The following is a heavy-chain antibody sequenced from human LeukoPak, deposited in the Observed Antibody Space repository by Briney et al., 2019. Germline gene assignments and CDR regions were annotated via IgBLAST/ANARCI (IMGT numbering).Heavy chain of an antibody. CDR1: GDSITSSAFY. J-gene: IGHJ5*02. CDR2: IFHGGNT. D-gene: IGHD3-10*01. V-gene: IGHV4-39*07. Sequence: TSETLSLTCTVSGDSITSSAFYWGWIRQAPGKGLEWIGNIFHGGNTHYNPSLKGRVTISVDSSKNQFSLNLSSVTAADTAVYYCAREVRVGSKKIDPWGQGTLVTVSS. CDR3: AREVRVGSKKIDP.